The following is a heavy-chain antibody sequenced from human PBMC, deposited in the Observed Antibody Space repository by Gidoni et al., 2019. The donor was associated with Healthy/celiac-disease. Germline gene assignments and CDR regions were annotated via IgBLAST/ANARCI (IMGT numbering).Heavy chain of an antibody. CDR2: IKQDGSEK. Sequence: EVQLVESGGGLVQPGGSLRLSCAASGFTFSSYWMSWVRQAPGKGLEWVANIKQDGSEKYYVDSVKGRFTISRDNAKNSLYLQMNSLRAEDTAVYYCATPPGIAVADDPNYFDYWGQGTLVTVSS. V-gene: IGHV3-7*03. CDR3: ATPPGIAVADDPNYFDY. D-gene: IGHD6-19*01. J-gene: IGHJ4*02. CDR1: GFTFSSYW.